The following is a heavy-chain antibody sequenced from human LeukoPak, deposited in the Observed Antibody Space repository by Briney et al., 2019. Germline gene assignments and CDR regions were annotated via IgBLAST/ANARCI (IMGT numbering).Heavy chain of an antibody. CDR3: ANPLGYCSSTSCPDNWFDP. CDR2: IRYDGSNK. CDR1: GFTFSSYG. V-gene: IGHV3-30*02. J-gene: IGHJ5*02. D-gene: IGHD2-2*01. Sequence: PGGSLRLSCAASGFTFSSYGMHWVRQAPGKGLEWVAFIRYDGSNKYYADSVKGRFTISRDNSKNTLYLQMNSLRAEDTAVYYCANPLGYCSSTSCPDNWFDPWGQGTLVTVSS.